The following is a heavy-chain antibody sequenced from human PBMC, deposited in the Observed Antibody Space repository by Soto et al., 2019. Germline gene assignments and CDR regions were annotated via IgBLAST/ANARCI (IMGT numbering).Heavy chain of an antibody. V-gene: IGHV1-8*01. Sequence: ASVKVYCKASGYTFINYDINWVRPATGQGRDWVGWLNPDSGNTGYAQNFQGRVTMTGNTSISSVYMELSSLTSEDTAVYYCARRRCSNGCVDIGGQGALVTVSS. CDR3: ARRRCSNGCVDI. CDR1: GYTFINYD. D-gene: IGHD2-8*01. J-gene: IGHJ4*02. CDR2: LNPDSGNT.